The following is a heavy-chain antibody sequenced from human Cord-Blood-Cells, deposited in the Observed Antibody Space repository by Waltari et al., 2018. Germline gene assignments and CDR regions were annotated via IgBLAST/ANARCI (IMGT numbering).Heavy chain of an antibody. CDR1: GYTFTGYY. CDR3: ARESTSLTAAGDY. D-gene: IGHD6-13*01. J-gene: IGHJ4*02. Sequence: QVQLVQSGAEVKKPGASVKVSCKASGYTFTGYYMHWVRQAPGQGLEWMGEINPSSGGTNYAQKFQGRVTMTRDTSISTAYMELSRLRSDDTAVYYCARESTSLTAAGDYWGQGTLVTVSS. CDR2: INPSSGGT. V-gene: IGHV1-2*02.